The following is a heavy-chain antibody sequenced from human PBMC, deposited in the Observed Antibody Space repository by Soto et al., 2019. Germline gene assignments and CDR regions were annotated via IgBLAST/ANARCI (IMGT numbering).Heavy chain of an antibody. V-gene: IGHV3-23*01. Sequence: EVQLLESGGGLVQPGGSLRLSCAASGFTFSSYAMSWVRQARGKGLEWVSAISGSGGSTYYADSVKGRFTISRDNSKNTLYLQMNSLRAEDTAVYYCAKSGGSYPGLIDYWGQGTLVTVSS. CDR2: ISGSGGST. CDR3: AKSGGSYPGLIDY. CDR1: GFTFSSYA. J-gene: IGHJ4*02. D-gene: IGHD1-26*01.